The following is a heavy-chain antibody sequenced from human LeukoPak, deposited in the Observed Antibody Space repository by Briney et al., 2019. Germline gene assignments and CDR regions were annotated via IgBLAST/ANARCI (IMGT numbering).Heavy chain of an antibody. J-gene: IGHJ4*02. CDR3: ARVGVSGRVFDYVWGSYRQDY. V-gene: IGHV1-2*02. CDR1: GYTFTGYY. Sequence: GASVKVSCKASGYTFTGYYMHWVRQAPGQGLEWMGWINPNSGGTNYAQKFQGRVTMTRDTSISTAYMELSRLRSDDTAVYYCARVGVSGRVFDYVWGSYRQDYWGQGTLVTVSS. CDR2: INPNSGGT. D-gene: IGHD3-16*02.